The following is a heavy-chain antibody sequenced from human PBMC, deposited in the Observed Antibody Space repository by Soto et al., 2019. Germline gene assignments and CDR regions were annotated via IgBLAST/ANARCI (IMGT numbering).Heavy chain of an antibody. V-gene: IGHV1-18*01. D-gene: IGHD3-22*01. Sequence: GASVKVSFKASGGTFSSYAISWVRQAPGQGLERMGWIIAYNGKTNYAQKLQGRVTMTTDTSTSTAYMDLRSLRSDDTAVYYCARGFGAGYYDSSGYYWPWGQGTLVTVSS. CDR1: GGTFSSYA. J-gene: IGHJ5*02. CDR3: ARGFGAGYYDSSGYYWP. CDR2: IIAYNGKT.